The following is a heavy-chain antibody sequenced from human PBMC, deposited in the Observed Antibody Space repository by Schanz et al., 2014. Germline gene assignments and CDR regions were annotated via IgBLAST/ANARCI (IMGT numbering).Heavy chain of an antibody. J-gene: IGHJ4*02. Sequence: QVQLVQSGAEVKKPGSSMKVSCKASGGTFSTYTISWVRQAPGQGLEWMGWINPNSGDTNYAQKFQGWVTMTRDTSISTAYMEVSRLKSDDTAVYYCARGRGFYDYWGQGTLVTVSS. CDR3: ARGRGFYDY. V-gene: IGHV1-2*04. CDR1: GGTFSTYT. D-gene: IGHD3-10*01. CDR2: INPNSGDT.